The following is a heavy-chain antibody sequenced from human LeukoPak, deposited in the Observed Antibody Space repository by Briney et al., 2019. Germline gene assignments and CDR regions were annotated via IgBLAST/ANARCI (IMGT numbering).Heavy chain of an antibody. D-gene: IGHD6-6*01. V-gene: IGHV4-59*08. CDR2: IYYSGDS. Sequence: SDTLSLTCTVSGVSISSSYWSWVRQPPGKGLEWVGYIYYSGDSNYNPSLKSRATISVDTSKSQFSLKVNSVTAADTAIYYCARHTYARPFDSWGQGTPVTVSS. CDR1: GVSISSSY. CDR3: ARHTYARPFDS. J-gene: IGHJ4*02.